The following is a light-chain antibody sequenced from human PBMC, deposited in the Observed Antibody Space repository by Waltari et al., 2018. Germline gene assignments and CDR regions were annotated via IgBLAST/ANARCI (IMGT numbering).Light chain of an antibody. CDR1: QDINND. CDR3: QHFKTYPIT. Sequence: IQLPQSPSSLSASVGDRVTIACRASQDINNDLAWYQQKPGKAPKLLIYYASSLQSGVPSRFSGSGSGTDFTLTISSLQPEDFATYHCQHFKTYPITFGQGTRLEIK. V-gene: IGKV1-13*02. J-gene: IGKJ5*01. CDR2: YAS.